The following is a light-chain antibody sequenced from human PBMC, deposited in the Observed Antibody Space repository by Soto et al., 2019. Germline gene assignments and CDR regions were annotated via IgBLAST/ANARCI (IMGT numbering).Light chain of an antibody. V-gene: IGLV2-14*01. Sequence: QSVLTQPASVSGSPGQSITISCTGTSSDVGGYNYVSWYQQHPGKAPKLMIYEVSNRPSGVSNRFSGSKSGNTASLTISGLQAEDAADYYCSSYTSSSTVVVFGGGTKLPVL. J-gene: IGLJ2*01. CDR3: SSYTSSSTVVV. CDR2: EVS. CDR1: SSDVGGYNY.